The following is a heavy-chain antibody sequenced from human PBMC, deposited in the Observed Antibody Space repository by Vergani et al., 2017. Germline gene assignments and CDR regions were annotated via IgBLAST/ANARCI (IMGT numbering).Heavy chain of an antibody. CDR1: GFTFSSYA. D-gene: IGHD6-13*01. V-gene: IGHV3-23*04. CDR2: ISGSGGST. CDR3: AKGRRGIAAAGT. Sequence: EVHLVESGGGLVQPGGSLRLSCAASGFTFSSYAMSWVGQAPGRGLEWVSAISGSGGSTYSADSVKGRFTISRDNSKNTLYLQMNSLRAEDTAVYYCAKGRRGIAAAGTWGQGTLVTVSS. J-gene: IGHJ4*02.